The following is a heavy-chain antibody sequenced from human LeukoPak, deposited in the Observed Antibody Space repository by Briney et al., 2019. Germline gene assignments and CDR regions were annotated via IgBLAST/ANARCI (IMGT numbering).Heavy chain of an antibody. CDR2: ISGSGGST. D-gene: IGHD6-19*01. CDR3: AKDGYSSGWSYYFDY. Sequence: PGGSLRLSCAASGFTFSSYAMSWVRQAPGKGLEWVSAISGSGGSTYYADSVKGRFTISRDNSKNTLYLQMNSLRAEDTAVYYCAKDGYSSGWSYYFDYWGQGTLVTVPS. CDR1: GFTFSSYA. J-gene: IGHJ4*02. V-gene: IGHV3-23*01.